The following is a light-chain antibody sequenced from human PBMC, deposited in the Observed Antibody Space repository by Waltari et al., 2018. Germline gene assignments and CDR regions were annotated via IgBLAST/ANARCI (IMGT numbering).Light chain of an antibody. V-gene: IGKV3-20*01. CDR2: GAS. CDR3: QKYDGSVLT. CDR1: QTINNNF. Sequence: IVLTQSPDTLSVSPGQRATLSCRASQTINNNFLVWYQQKPGQAPRLIIHGASSRATGFPDRFSGSGSGTDFTLTISNLEPEDFAVYYCQKYDGSVLTFGGGTKVEI. J-gene: IGKJ4*01.